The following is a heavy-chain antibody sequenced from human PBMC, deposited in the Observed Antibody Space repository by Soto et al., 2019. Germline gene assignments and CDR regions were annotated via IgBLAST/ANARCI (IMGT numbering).Heavy chain of an antibody. CDR2: ISYDGSNK. D-gene: IGHD6-13*01. CDR1: GFTFSSYA. V-gene: IGHV3-30-3*01. J-gene: IGHJ5*02. CDR3: ARGILSSWYPHWFDP. Sequence: GGSLRLSCAASGFTFSSYAMHWVRQAPGKGLEWVAVISYDGSNKYYADSVKGRFTISRDNSKNTLYLQMNSLRAEDTAVYYCARGILSSWYPHWFDPWGQGTLVTVSS.